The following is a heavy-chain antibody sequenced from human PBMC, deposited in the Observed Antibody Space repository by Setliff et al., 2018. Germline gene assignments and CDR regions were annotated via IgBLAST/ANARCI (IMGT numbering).Heavy chain of an antibody. CDR3: ARGSAAGTGGWGADY. V-gene: IGHV5-51*01. J-gene: IGHJ4*02. CDR1: GYSFSTCW. Sequence: GESPKISCKGSGYSFSTCWIGWVRQMPGKGLEWMGIIYPDDSDTKYHPSFQGQVTISADKSISTAYLQWSSLKASDTAMYYCARGSAAGTGGWGADYWGQGTLVTVSS. D-gene: IGHD6-13*01. CDR2: IYPDDSDT.